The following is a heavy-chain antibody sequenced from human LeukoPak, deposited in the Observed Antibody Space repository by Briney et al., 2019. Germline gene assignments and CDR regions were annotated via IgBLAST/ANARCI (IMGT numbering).Heavy chain of an antibody. CDR2: INHSGST. CDR1: GGSFSGYY. V-gene: IGHV4-34*01. D-gene: IGHD3-10*01. J-gene: IGHJ6*02. Sequence: SETLSLTCAVYGGSFSGYYWSWIRQPPGKGLEWIGEINHSGSTNYNPSLKSRVTISVDTSKNQFSLKLSSVTAADTAVYYCARDQITMVRGVSRYYYYYYGMDVWGQGTTVTVSS. CDR3: ARDQITMVRGVSRYYYYYYGMDV.